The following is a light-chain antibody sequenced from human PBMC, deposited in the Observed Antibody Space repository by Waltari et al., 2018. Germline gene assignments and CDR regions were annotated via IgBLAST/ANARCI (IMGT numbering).Light chain of an antibody. V-gene: IGLV1-51*01. Sequence: QSQFAQPPSGSAAPGHTVPMSCAGSAPGIGNASVSRDQQLSGTAPKLLLHDDSNRPSGVPHRFSGSRSDTSASLVITGLQTGDEADYYCATWTGSVDGEVMFGGGTKLNVL. CDR1: APGIGNAS. CDR3: ATWTGSVDGEVM. J-gene: IGLJ3*02. CDR2: DDS.